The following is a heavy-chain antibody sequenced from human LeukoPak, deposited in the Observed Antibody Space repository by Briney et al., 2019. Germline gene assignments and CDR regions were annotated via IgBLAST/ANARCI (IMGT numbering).Heavy chain of an antibody. CDR2: INPNSGGT. Sequence: ASVKVSCKASGYTFTGYYMHWVRQAPGQGLEWMGWINPNSGGTNYAQKFQGRVTMTRDTSISTAYMELSSLRSDDTAMYHCARTSSASYYYTMDVWGQGTTVTVSS. CDR1: GYTFTGYY. D-gene: IGHD6-25*01. V-gene: IGHV1-2*02. CDR3: ARTSSASYYYTMDV. J-gene: IGHJ6*02.